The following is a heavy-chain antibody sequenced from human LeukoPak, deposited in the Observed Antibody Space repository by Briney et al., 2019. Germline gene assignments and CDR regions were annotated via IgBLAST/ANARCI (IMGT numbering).Heavy chain of an antibody. J-gene: IGHJ6*02. CDR2: INSDGSST. V-gene: IGHV3-74*01. D-gene: IGHD6-13*01. CDR1: GFTFSSYW. CDR3: ARALSRPRGYSNSWCLLGGYYGMDV. Sequence: GGSLRLSCAASGFTFSSYWMHWVRQAPGKGLVWVSRINSDGSSTSYADSVKGRFTISRDNAKNTLYLQMNSLRAEDTAVYYCARALSRPRGYSNSWCLLGGYYGMDVWGQGTTVTVSS.